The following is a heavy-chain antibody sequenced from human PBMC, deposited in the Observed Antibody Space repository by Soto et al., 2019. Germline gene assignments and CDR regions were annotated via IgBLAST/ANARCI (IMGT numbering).Heavy chain of an antibody. D-gene: IGHD6-6*01. CDR1: GYSISSGYY. Sequence: SETLSLTCAVSGYSISSGYYWGWIRQPPGKGLEWIGSIYHSGSTYYNPSLKSRVTISVDTSKNQFSLKLSSVTAADTAVYYCARATDGYSSSSHFDYWGQGTLVTVSS. V-gene: IGHV4-38-2*01. CDR3: ARATDGYSSSSHFDY. CDR2: IYHSGST. J-gene: IGHJ4*02.